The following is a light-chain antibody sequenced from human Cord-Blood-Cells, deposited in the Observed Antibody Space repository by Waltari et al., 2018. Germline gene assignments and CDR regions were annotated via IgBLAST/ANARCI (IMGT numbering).Light chain of an antibody. CDR3: SSYTSSSTLV. V-gene: IGLV2-14*01. Sequence: QSALTQPASVSGSPGQSITISCTGTSSDVGGYNYVSWYQQHPGKAPKLMIYEVSNRPSGVSNPFPCHKAGNTASLTISGLQAEDEADYYCSSYTSSSTLVFGTGTKVTVL. CDR1: SSDVGGYNY. CDR2: EVS. J-gene: IGLJ1*01.